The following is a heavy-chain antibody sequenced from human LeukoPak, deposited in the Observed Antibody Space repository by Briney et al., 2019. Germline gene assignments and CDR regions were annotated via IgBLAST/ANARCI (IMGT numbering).Heavy chain of an antibody. CDR1: GGSISSYY. CDR2: IYYSGST. D-gene: IGHD6-13*01. Sequence: PSETLSLTCTVSGGSISSYYWSWIRQPPGKGLEWIGYIYYSGSTNYNPSLKSRVTISVDTSKNQFSLKLSSVTAAETAVYYCARAAAGKWGYNWFDPWGQGTLVTVSS. J-gene: IGHJ5*02. CDR3: ARAAAGKWGYNWFDP. V-gene: IGHV4-59*08.